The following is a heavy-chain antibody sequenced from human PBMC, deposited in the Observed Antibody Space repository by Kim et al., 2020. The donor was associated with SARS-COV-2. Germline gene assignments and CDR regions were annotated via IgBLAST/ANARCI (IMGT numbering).Heavy chain of an antibody. J-gene: IGHJ6*02. Sequence: LSLTCAASGFTFSSYGMHWVRQAPGKGLEWVAVIWYDGSNKYYADSVKGRFTISRDNSKNTLYLQMNSLRAEDTAVYYCAKDQTPDLDSSGYLHYYYGMDVWGQGTTVTVSS. CDR3: AKDQTPDLDSSGYLHYYYGMDV. CDR2: IWYDGSNK. CDR1: GFTFSSYG. D-gene: IGHD3-22*01. V-gene: IGHV3-33*06.